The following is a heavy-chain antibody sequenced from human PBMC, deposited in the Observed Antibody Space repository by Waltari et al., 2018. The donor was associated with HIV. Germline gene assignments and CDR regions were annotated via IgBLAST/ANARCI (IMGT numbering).Heavy chain of an antibody. V-gene: IGHV1-69*18. CDR2: IIRVFEAT. J-gene: IGHJ5*02. Sequence: QEQLVQSGAEVKKPGSSVKVSCKASGGTFSSNAISWLRQAPGQGLEWMGSIIRVFEATSYEQKFHGRLTISADESTSTVFMELSSLSFDDTAVYYCARGSSGSYRWFDPWGHGTLVTVSS. CDR3: ARGSSGSYRWFDP. CDR1: GGTFSSNA. D-gene: IGHD1-26*01.